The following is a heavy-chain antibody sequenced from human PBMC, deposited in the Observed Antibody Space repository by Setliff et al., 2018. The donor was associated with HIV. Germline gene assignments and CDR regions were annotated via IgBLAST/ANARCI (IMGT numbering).Heavy chain of an antibody. CDR2: IFHSGNT. Sequence: SETLSLTCTLSGGSINDPNCNWAWVRQSPGKTLEWIGYIFHSGNTNFNPSLRSRVTISVDESKNQFSLKLSSVTAADTAVYYCARREATYYYDTRYFDSWGQGTLVTVSS. CDR3: ARREATYYYDTRYFDS. V-gene: IGHV4-61*05. J-gene: IGHJ4*02. D-gene: IGHD3-22*01. CDR1: GGSINDPNCN.